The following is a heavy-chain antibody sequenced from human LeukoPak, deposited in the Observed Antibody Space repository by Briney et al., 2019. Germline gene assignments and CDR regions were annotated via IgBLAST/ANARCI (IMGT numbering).Heavy chain of an antibody. CDR2: IIPIFGTA. J-gene: IGHJ6*02. CDR3: VSGTMNPGYCSSTSCYYYYGMDV. CDR1: GGTFSSYA. V-gene: IGHV1-69*13. Sequence: ASVKVSCKASGGTFSSYAISWVRQAPGQGLEWMGGIIPIFGTANYAQKFQGRVTITADESTSTAYMELSSLRSEDTAVYCCVSGTMNPGYCSSTSCYYYYGMDVWGQGTTVTVSS. D-gene: IGHD2-2*01.